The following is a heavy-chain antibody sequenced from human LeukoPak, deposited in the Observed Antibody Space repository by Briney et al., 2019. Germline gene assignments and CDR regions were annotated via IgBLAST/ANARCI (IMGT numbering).Heavy chain of an antibody. J-gene: IGHJ5*02. CDR1: VYSFTGYY. V-gene: IGHV1-2*02. Sequence: ASVKVSCKASVYSFTGYYMHWVRQAPGQGLEWMGWINPNSGGTNYAQKFQGRVTMTRDTSISTAYMELSRLRSDDTAVYYCARDPGYCRGGSCYPSNWFDPWGQGTLVTVSS. CDR3: ARDPGYCRGGSCYPSNWFDP. CDR2: INPNSGGT. D-gene: IGHD2-15*01.